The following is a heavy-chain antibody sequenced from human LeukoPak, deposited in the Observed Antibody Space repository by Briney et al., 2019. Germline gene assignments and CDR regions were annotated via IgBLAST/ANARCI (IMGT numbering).Heavy chain of an antibody. Sequence: SQTLSLTCAITGDSVSSNNATWNWIRQSPSRGLEWVGRTYYRSKWHFDYAVSVKSRATVNPDTSKNQFSLKLSSVTAADTAVYYCARRGSGSYYKTFDYWGQGTLVTVSS. CDR1: GDSVSSNNAT. CDR3: ARRGSGSYYKTFDY. J-gene: IGHJ4*02. D-gene: IGHD3-10*01. CDR2: TYYRSKWHF. V-gene: IGHV6-1*01.